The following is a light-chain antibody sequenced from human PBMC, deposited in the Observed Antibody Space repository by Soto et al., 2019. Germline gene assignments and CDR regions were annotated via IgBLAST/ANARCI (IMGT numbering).Light chain of an antibody. J-gene: IGKJ4*01. CDR1: QSVISS. CDR3: QHYNNWLGT. Sequence: EIVVTQSPALVSVSPGERVTLSCRASQSVISSLAWYQQKLGQAPRLLIYGASTRATGIPARFSGSGSGTEFFLNISSLQSEDSAIYSCQHYNNWLGTFGGGTKVEIK. V-gene: IGKV3-15*01. CDR2: GAS.